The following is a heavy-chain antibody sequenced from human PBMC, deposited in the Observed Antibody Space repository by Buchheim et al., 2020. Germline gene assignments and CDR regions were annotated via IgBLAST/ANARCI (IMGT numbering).Heavy chain of an antibody. J-gene: IGHJ4*02. V-gene: IGHV4-39*01. CDR2: IYYSGST. CDR1: GGFISSSSYY. Sequence: QLQLQESGPGLVKPSETLSLTCTVSGGFISSSSYYWGWIRQPPGKGLAWIGSIYYSGSTYYNPSLKSRVTISVDTSKNQFSLKLGAVTAADTAVYYCARHGRPDYYDSSGYPPYFDYLGQRTL. CDR3: ARHGRPDYYDSSGYPPYFDY. D-gene: IGHD3-22*01.